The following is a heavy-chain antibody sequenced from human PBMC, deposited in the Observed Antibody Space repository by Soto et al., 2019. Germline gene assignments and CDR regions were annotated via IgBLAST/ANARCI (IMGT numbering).Heavy chain of an antibody. V-gene: IGHV1-46*01. CDR2: INPGGGFT. J-gene: IGHJ5*02. Sequence: QVQLVQSGAEVKKPGASVKVSCKASGYTFTSYYMHWVRQAPGQGLEWMGIINPGGGFTLYTENLQGRITMTSDTSTSTISMELSSLRSEDTATYYCTRDLRDGGNAWGQGTLVTVSS. D-gene: IGHD2-15*01. CDR3: TRDLRDGGNA. CDR1: GYTFTSYY.